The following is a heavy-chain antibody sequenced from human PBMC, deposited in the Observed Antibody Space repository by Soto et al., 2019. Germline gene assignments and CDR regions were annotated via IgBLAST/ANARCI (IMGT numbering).Heavy chain of an antibody. V-gene: IGHV3-23*01. Sequence: GGSLRLSCAASGFTFSSYAMSWVRQAPGKGLEWVSAISGSGGSTYYADSVKGRFTISRDNSKNTLYLQMNSLRAEDTAVYYCAKSGYWSSTSCYAGPRWFDPWGQGTLGTAPQ. CDR3: AKSGYWSSTSCYAGPRWFDP. CDR2: ISGSGGST. D-gene: IGHD2-2*01. J-gene: IGHJ5*02. CDR1: GFTFSSYA.